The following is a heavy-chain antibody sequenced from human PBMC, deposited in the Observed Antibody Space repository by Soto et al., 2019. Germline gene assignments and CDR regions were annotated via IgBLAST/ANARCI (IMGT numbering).Heavy chain of an antibody. CDR1: GVKFSNYA. J-gene: IGHJ4*02. V-gene: IGHV3-23*01. Sequence: PVGSLSLSCAASGVKFSNYAMSWVRQAPGKGLEWVSLISATGGGTYYADSVKGRFTISRDNSHNTLYLQVHSLTAEDTAVYYCAKDRRAGGNSAFYFDFWGQGAQVTVAS. D-gene: IGHD3-16*01. CDR3: AKDRRAGGNSAFYFDF. CDR2: ISATGGGT.